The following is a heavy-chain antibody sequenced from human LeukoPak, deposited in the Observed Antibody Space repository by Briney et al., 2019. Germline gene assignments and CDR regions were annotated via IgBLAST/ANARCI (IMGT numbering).Heavy chain of an antibody. Sequence: SVKVSCKASGGTFSSYAISWVRQAPGQGLEWMGRIIPILGIANYAQKFQGRVTITADKSTSTAYMELSSLRSEDTAVYYCARVRNGGSYYRVFDYWGQGTLVTVSS. J-gene: IGHJ4*02. D-gene: IGHD1-26*01. V-gene: IGHV1-69*04. CDR1: GGTFSSYA. CDR3: ARVRNGGSYYRVFDY. CDR2: IIPILGIA.